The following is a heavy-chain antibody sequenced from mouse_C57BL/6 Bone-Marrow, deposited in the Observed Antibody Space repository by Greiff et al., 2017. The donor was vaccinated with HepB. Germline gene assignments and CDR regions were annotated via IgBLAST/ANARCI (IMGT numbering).Heavy chain of an antibody. CDR1: GYSFTGYY. D-gene: IGHD1-1*01. Sequence: EVQLQQSGPELVKPGASVKISCKASGYSFTGYYMHWVKQSHGNILDWIGYIYPYNGVSSYNQNFKGKATLTVDKSSSTAYMELRSLTSEDSAVYYCARRSVYYGSSSAYYFDYWGQGTTLTVSS. CDR2: IYPYNGVS. J-gene: IGHJ2*01. V-gene: IGHV1-31*01. CDR3: ARRSVYYGSSSAYYFDY.